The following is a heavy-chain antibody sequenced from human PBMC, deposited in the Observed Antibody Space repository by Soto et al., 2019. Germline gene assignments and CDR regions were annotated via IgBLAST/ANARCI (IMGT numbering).Heavy chain of an antibody. CDR1: GFTFSNYV. J-gene: IGHJ6*02. Sequence: YLRMSCIVSGFTFSNYVMHWVRQGPGKGLEWVAFISDDGSNKYYADSMRGRFTMSRDNSKRTLYLQMSSLRVEDTAVYYCTKRRNVLRFLEWSSGMEVWGQGTTVTFSS. V-gene: IGHV3-30*18. D-gene: IGHD3-3*01. CDR3: TKRRNVLRFLEWSSGMEV. CDR2: ISDDGSNK.